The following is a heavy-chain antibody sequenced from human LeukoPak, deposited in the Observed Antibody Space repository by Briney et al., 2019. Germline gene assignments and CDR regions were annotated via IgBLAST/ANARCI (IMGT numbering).Heavy chain of an antibody. CDR1: GYSFTSYY. J-gene: IGHJ5*02. V-gene: IGHV1-46*01. Sequence: GASVKVSCKASGYSFTSYYMHWVRQAPGQGLEWRGFINPSGSSAAYAQKFQGRLTMTRDMFTSTDYMELTSLTSDDTAVYYCARDNSVGETAWWFDPWGQGTLVTVSS. D-gene: IGHD1-26*01. CDR3: ARDNSVGETAWWFDP. CDR2: INPSGSSA.